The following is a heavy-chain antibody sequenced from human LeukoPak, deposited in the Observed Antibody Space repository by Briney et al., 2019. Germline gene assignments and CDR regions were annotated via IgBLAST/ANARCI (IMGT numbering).Heavy chain of an antibody. D-gene: IGHD1-26*01. CDR2: INHSGST. Sequence: PSETLSLTCAVYGGSFSGYYWSWIRQPPGKGLEWIGEINHSGSTNYNPSLKSRVTISVDTSKNQFSLKLSSVTAADTAVYYCAGSHQSLGSYEFYFDYWGQGTLVTVSS. CDR1: GGSFSGYY. CDR3: AGSHQSLGSYEFYFDY. J-gene: IGHJ4*02. V-gene: IGHV4-34*01.